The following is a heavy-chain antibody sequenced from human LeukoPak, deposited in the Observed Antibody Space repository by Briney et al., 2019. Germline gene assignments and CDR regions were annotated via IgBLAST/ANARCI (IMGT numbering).Heavy chain of an antibody. J-gene: IGHJ5*02. V-gene: IGHV1-46*03. Sequence: ASVKVSCKASGYTFTSYYMHWVRQAPGQGLEWMGIINPSGGSTSYAQKFQGRVTMTRDTSTSTVYMELSSLRSEDTAVYYCARGSITIFGVVIIKADNWFDPWGRGTLVTVSS. CDR2: INPSGGST. D-gene: IGHD3-3*01. CDR3: ARGSITIFGVVIIKADNWFDP. CDR1: GYTFTSYY.